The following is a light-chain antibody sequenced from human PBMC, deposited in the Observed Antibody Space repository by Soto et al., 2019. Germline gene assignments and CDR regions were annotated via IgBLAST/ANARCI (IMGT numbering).Light chain of an antibody. V-gene: IGLV3-21*01. CDR1: NIGSKG. J-gene: IGLJ2*01. CDR2: SDT. Sequence: SSELTQPPSVSVAPGETARISGGGNNIGSKGIHWYQQKPDQAPVMVIYSDTDLPPVIPERCSGSNSANMATLTISRVEDGEEADYYCRVWYSGSAHVLFGGGTKLTVL. CDR3: RVWYSGSAHVL.